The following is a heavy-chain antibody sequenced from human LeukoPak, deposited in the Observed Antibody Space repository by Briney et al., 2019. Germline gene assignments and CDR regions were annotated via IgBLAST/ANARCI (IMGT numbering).Heavy chain of an antibody. V-gene: IGHV1-69*04. J-gene: IGHJ3*02. D-gene: IGHD2-2*01. Sequence: ASVKVSCKASGGTFSSYAISWVRQAPGQGLEWMGRIIPILGIANYAQKFQGRATITADKSTSTAYMELSSLRSEDTAVYYCARAGYCSSTSCYGVGNAFDIWGQGTMVTVSS. CDR3: ARAGYCSSTSCYGVGNAFDI. CDR2: IIPILGIA. CDR1: GGTFSSYA.